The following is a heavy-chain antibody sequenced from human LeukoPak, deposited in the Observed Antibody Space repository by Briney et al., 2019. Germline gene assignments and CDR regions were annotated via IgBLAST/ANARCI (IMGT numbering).Heavy chain of an antibody. J-gene: IGHJ4*02. Sequence: GSLRLSCTVSGFTVSSNSWSWVRQAPGKGLEWVALIPYDGSNKYYADSVKGRFTVSRDNSKNTLYLQMNSLRAEDTAVYYCVRGAYSSSWLNFDYWGQGTLVTVSS. CDR2: IPYDGSNK. D-gene: IGHD6-13*01. CDR3: VRGAYSSSWLNFDY. CDR1: GFTVSSNS. V-gene: IGHV3-30*04.